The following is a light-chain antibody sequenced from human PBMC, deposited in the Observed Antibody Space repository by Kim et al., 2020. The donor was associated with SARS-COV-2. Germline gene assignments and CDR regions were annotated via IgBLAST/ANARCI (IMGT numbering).Light chain of an antibody. CDR2: AAS. CDR3: QQLKSYPIT. Sequence: DIQLTQYPSFLSTSVGDRVSITCRASQGISSYLAWYQQKPGKAPKLLIYAASTLQSGVPSRFSGSGSGTEFTLTIRSLQPEDFATYYCQQLKSYPITFGQGTRLEIK. V-gene: IGKV1-9*01. CDR1: QGISSY. J-gene: IGKJ5*01.